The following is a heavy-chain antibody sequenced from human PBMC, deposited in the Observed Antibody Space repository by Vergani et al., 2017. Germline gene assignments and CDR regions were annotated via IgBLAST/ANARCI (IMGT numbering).Heavy chain of an antibody. J-gene: IGHJ3*02. V-gene: IGHV4-61*05. D-gene: IGHD1-1*01. Sequence: QLQLQESGPGLVKPSETLSLTCTVSGGSISSSSYYWGWIRQPPGKGLEWIGYIYYSGSTNYNPSLKSRVTISVETSKNQFSLKLSSVTAADTAVYYCAIAGTTTVDAFDIWGQGTMVTVSS. CDR3: AIAGTTTVDAFDI. CDR2: IYYSGST. CDR1: GGSISSSSYY.